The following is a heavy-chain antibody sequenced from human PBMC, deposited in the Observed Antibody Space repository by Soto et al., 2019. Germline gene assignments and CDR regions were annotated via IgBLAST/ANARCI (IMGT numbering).Heavy chain of an antibody. D-gene: IGHD6-19*01. J-gene: IGHJ4*02. Sequence: EVPLLESGGGLVQPGGSLRLSCAASEFTFSSYAMSWVRQAPGKGLEWVSAISGSGGSTYYADSVKGRFTISRDNSKNTLYLQVNSLRAEDTAVYYCARRSSGLYFGYWGQGTLVTVSS. CDR3: ARRSSGLYFGY. CDR1: EFTFSSYA. V-gene: IGHV3-23*01. CDR2: ISGSGGST.